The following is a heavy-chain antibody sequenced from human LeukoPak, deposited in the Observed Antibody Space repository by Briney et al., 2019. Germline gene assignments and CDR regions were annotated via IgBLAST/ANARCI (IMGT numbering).Heavy chain of an antibody. D-gene: IGHD3-10*01. Sequence: GGSLRLSCAASGLTFSSYSMNWVRQAPGKGLEWVSSITSGSNYIFYSESVKGRFTVSRDNAKSSLYLQMNSLRAEDTAVYYCASDTIGHDTFDFWGRGTMVTVSS. CDR3: ASDTIGHDTFDF. J-gene: IGHJ3*01. CDR2: ITSGSNYI. CDR1: GLTFSSYS. V-gene: IGHV3-21*01.